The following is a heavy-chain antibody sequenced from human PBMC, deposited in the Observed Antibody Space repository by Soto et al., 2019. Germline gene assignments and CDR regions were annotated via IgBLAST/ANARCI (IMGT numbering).Heavy chain of an antibody. CDR3: ARWAEYSSGWYEFDY. V-gene: IGHV3-30-3*01. CDR2: ISYDGSNK. CDR1: GFTFSSYA. Sequence: QVQLVESGGGVVQPGRSLRLSCAASGFTFSSYAMHWVRQAPGKGLEWVAVISYDGSNKYYADSVKGRFTISRDNSKNTLYLKMNSLRAEDTAVYYCARWAEYSSGWYEFDYWGQGTLVTVSS. D-gene: IGHD6-19*01. J-gene: IGHJ4*02.